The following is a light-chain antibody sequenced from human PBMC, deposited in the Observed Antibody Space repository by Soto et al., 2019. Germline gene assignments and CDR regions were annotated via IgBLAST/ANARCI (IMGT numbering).Light chain of an antibody. CDR2: DAS. J-gene: IGKJ2*01. Sequence: EIVMTQSPATLSVSPGERATLSCRASQSVSSSLAWYQQKPGQAPRLLIYDASTRATGIPARFSGSGSGTEFTLTISSLQSEDFAVYYCQQYNNLVTFGQGPSWRSN. CDR1: QSVSSS. CDR3: QQYNNLVT. V-gene: IGKV3-15*01.